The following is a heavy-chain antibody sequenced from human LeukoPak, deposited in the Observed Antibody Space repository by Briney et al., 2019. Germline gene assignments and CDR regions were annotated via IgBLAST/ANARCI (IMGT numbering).Heavy chain of an antibody. V-gene: IGHV1-8*01. D-gene: IGHD1-26*01. CDR3: ARGCGSSKRRYYYMDV. J-gene: IGHJ6*03. CDR2: MNPNSGNT. Sequence: ASVKVSCKASGYTFTSYDINWVRQATGQGREWMGWMNPNSGNTGYAQKFQGRVTMTRNTSISTAYMELSSLRSEDTAVFYCARGCGSSKRRYYYMDVWGKGTTVTISS. CDR1: GYTFTSYD.